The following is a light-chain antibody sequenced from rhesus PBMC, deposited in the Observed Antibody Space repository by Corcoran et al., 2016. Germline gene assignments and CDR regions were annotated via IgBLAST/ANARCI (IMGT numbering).Light chain of an antibody. Sequence: VILTQSPVTLSFSPGERATLSCRPSQSVSRYLAWYQQKPGQAPRLLIYGASSRSKGIPDRFSGSGSGTECPLSIRSVEPEDVGVYSYYQHSSGYSFCQGSKVEVK. CDR2: GAS. J-gene: IGKJ2*01. CDR1: QSVSRY. CDR3: YQHSSGYS. V-gene: IGKV3-10*01.